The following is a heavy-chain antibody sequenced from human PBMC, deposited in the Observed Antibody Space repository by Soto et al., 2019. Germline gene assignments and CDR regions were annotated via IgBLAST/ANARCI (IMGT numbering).Heavy chain of an antibody. V-gene: IGHV4-39*01. CDR3: ARRMENDYGAYYYGMDV. Sequence: PSETLSLTCTVSGGSVSSCSYYWSWIRQPPGKGLEWIGYIYYSGSTYYNPSLKSRVTISVDTSKNQFSLKLSSVTAADTAVYYCARRMENDYGAYYYGMDVWGQGTTVT. D-gene: IGHD4-17*01. CDR1: GGSVSSCSYY. J-gene: IGHJ6*02. CDR2: IYYSGST.